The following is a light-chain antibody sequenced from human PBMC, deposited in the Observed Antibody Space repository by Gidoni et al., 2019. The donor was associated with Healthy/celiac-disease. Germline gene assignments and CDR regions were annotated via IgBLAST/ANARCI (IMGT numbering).Light chain of an antibody. CDR1: QSISSY. CDR3: QQSYSTT. CDR2: AAS. Sequence: DIQMTQSPSSLSASVGDRVTITCRASQSISSYLNWYQQKPGKAPKLLIYAASSLQSGVPSRFSGSGSGTDCTLTISSLQPEYFATYYCQQSYSTTFGQGTKVEIK. V-gene: IGKV1-39*01. J-gene: IGKJ1*01.